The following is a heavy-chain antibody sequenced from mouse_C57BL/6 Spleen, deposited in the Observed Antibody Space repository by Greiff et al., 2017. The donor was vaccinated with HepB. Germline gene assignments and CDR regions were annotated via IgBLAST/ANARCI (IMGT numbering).Heavy chain of an antibody. V-gene: IGHV1-69*01. J-gene: IGHJ3*01. CDR3: ARAYYGNSWFAY. CDR2: IDPSDSYT. D-gene: IGHD2-10*01. Sequence: QVQLQQSGAELVMPGASVKLSCKASGYTFTSYWMHWVKQRPGQGLEWIGEIDPSDSYTNYNQKFKGKSTLTVDKSSSTAYMQLSSLTSEDSAVYYCARAYYGNSWFAYWGQGTLVTVSA. CDR1: GYTFTSYW.